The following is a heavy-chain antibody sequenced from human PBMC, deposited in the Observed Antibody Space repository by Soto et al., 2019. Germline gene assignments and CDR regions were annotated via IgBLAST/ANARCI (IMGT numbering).Heavy chain of an antibody. CDR2: IIPIFGTA. V-gene: IGHV1-69*12. Sequence: QVQLVQCGAEVKKPGSSVKVSCKASGGTFSSYAISWVRQAPGQGLAWMGGIIPIFGTANYAQKFQGRVTITADASTSTAYMELSSLRSGDTAVYYCARHPGGRGYYYGMDDWGQGTTVTVSS. D-gene: IGHD2-15*01. J-gene: IGHJ6*02. CDR1: GGTFSSYA. CDR3: ARHPGGRGYYYGMDD.